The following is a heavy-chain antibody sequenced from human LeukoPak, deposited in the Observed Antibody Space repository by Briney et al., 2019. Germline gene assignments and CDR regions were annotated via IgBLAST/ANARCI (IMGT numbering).Heavy chain of an antibody. Sequence: PGGSLRLSCAASGFTYSSYAMSWVRQAPGKGLEWVSAISGSGGSTYYADSVKGRFTISRDNSKNTLYLQMNSLRAEDTAVYYCAKGPDYGELYYFDYWGQGTLVTVSS. J-gene: IGHJ4*02. V-gene: IGHV3-23*01. CDR2: ISGSGGST. D-gene: IGHD4-17*01. CDR3: AKGPDYGELYYFDY. CDR1: GFTYSSYA.